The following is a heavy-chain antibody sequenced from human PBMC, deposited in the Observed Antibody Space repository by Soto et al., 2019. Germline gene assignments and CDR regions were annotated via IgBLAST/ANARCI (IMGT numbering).Heavy chain of an antibody. CDR1: GYTFSNDG. V-gene: IGHV1-18*01. J-gene: IGHJ6*02. D-gene: IGHD3-10*01. Sequence: ASVKVSCKASGYTFSNDGINWVRQAPGQGLEWMGWISAYNGNTEYAQNFQGRATMTTDTSTSTAYMELRSLRSDDTAVYSCARGGPTSADYYYGMDVWGLGTTVTVSS. CDR2: ISAYNGNT. CDR3: ARGGPTSADYYYGMDV.